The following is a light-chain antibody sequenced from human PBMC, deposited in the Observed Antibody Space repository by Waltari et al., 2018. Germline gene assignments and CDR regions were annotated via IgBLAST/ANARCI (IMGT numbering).Light chain of an antibody. CDR1: QSISHY. Sequence: DIQMTQSPSSLSASVGDRVTITCRTSQSISHYLNWYQQKPGKAPKLLIYTASSLQSGVPSRFSGRGSGTDFTLTISSLQPEDFANYYCQQSYTTPLTFGGGTKVEL. CDR3: QQSYTTPLT. J-gene: IGKJ4*01. V-gene: IGKV1-39*01. CDR2: TAS.